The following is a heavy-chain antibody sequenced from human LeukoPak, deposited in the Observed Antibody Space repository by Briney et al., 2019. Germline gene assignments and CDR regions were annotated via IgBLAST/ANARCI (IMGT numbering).Heavy chain of an antibody. D-gene: IGHD6-19*01. CDR2: INPSGGST. Sequence: ASVRVSCKASGYTFSSYYMHWVRQAPGQGLECMGIINPSGGSTSYAQKFQGRVTMTRDTSTSTVYMELSSLRSEDTAVYYCARAHSGWYSGPDGAFDIWGQGTMVTVSS. CDR1: GYTFSSYY. J-gene: IGHJ3*02. CDR3: ARAHSGWYSGPDGAFDI. V-gene: IGHV1-46*01.